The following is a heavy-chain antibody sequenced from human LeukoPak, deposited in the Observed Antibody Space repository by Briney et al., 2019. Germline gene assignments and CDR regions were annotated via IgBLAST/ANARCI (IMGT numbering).Heavy chain of an antibody. D-gene: IGHD3-22*01. CDR2: ISHDGSNK. Sequence: PGGSLRLSCAASGFTFSNYAIHWVRQAPGKGLEWVAVISHDGSNKYYADSVKGRFTISRDNSKNTLYLQMNSLRAEDTAVYYCARGSSGPYRGSDYRGQGTLVTVSS. CDR3: ARGSSGPYRGSDY. V-gene: IGHV3-30-3*01. CDR1: GFTFSNYA. J-gene: IGHJ4*02.